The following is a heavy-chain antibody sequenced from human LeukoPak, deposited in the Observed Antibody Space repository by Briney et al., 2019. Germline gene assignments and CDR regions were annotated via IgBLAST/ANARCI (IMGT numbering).Heavy chain of an antibody. J-gene: IGHJ4*02. CDR1: GFIFSKYA. Sequence: GGSLRLPCAASGFIFSKYAMSWLRQAPGKGLEWVSTIHDRNYYADSVRGRFTISRDNSRSTLYLQMDNLRAEDTAIYYCAKDQPTDGYNAIWGRGTLVTVSS. CDR2: IHDRN. CDR3: AKDQPTDGYNAI. D-gene: IGHD5-24*01. V-gene: IGHV3-23*01.